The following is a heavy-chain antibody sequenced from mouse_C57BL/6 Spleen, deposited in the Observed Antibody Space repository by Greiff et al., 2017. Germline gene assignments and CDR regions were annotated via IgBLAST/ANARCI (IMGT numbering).Heavy chain of an antibody. CDR3: ARAYDGYTDY. CDR1: GYTFTSYW. CDR2: IDPSDSYT. Sequence: VQLQQSGAELVKPGASVKLSCKASGYTFTSYWMQWVKQRPGQGLEWIGEIDPSDSYTNYNQKFKGKATLTVDTSSSTAYMQLSSLTSEDSAVYYCARAYDGYTDYWGQGTTLTVSS. D-gene: IGHD2-3*01. V-gene: IGHV1-50*01. J-gene: IGHJ2*01.